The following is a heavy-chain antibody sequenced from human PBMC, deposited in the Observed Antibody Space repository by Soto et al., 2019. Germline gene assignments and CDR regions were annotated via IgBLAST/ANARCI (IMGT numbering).Heavy chain of an antibody. Sequence: EVQLLQSGGGLVQPGGSLRLSCVGSGFTFSRYAMIWVRQTPGKGLEWVSGIGDRGTTTYYADSVKGRFTISRDNSGNTLFVQMNSLRAEDTAVYYCAKDRLGDYYYYGMDVWGQGTRVTVS. CDR2: IGDRGTTT. V-gene: IGHV3-23*01. CDR1: GFTFSRYA. CDR3: AKDRLGDYYYYGMDV. J-gene: IGHJ6*02. D-gene: IGHD4-17*01.